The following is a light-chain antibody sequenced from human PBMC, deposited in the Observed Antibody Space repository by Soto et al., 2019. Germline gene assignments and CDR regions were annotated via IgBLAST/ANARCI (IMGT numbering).Light chain of an antibody. CDR2: EVT. Sequence: QSVLTQPASVSGSPGQSITISCTGTSSDGGDYNSVSWYQQHPGKAPKLIIYEVTNRPSGVSDRLSGSKSGNTASLTISGLQAEDEADYYCSSYTSSSTDVFGVGTKLTVL. J-gene: IGLJ1*01. CDR1: SSDGGDYNS. CDR3: SSYTSSSTDV. V-gene: IGLV2-14*01.